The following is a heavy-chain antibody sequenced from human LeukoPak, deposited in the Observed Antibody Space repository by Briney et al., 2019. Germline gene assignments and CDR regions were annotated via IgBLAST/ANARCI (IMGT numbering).Heavy chain of an antibody. D-gene: IGHD5-12*01. CDR3: ARALYSGYDY. CDR1: GGSISNYY. CDR2: IYYSGST. V-gene: IGHV4-59*01. Sequence: SETLSLTCTVSGGSISNYYWSWIRQPPGKGLEWIGYIYYSGSTNYNPSLESRVTISVDTSKNQFSLKLSSVTAEDTAVYYCARALYSGYDYWGQGTLVTVSS. J-gene: IGHJ4*02.